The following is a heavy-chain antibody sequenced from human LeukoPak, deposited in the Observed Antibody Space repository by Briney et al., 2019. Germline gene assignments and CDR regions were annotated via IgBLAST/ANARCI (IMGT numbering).Heavy chain of an antibody. CDR1: GGSFSGYY. J-gene: IGHJ4*02. V-gene: IGHV4-34*01. CDR3: ARGVRYYYGSGSSINDY. D-gene: IGHD3-10*01. CDR2: INHSGST. Sequence: PSETLSLTCAVYGGSFSGYYWSWIRQPPGKGLEWIGEINHSGSTNYNPSLKSRVTISVDTSKNQFSLKLSSVTAADTAVYYCARGVRYYYGSGSSINDYWGQGTLATVSS.